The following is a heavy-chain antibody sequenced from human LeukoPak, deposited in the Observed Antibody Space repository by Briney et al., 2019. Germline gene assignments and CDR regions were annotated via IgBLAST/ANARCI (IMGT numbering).Heavy chain of an antibody. CDR1: GYTFSGFG. Sequence: ASVKVSCKASGYTFSGFGISWVRQAPGQGLEWMGWISVYNDNTHFAQKLQGRVTMTADTSTSTAYMELRNLRADDTAMYYCARDRAGPLTALIRGHIKEIPWGQGTLVTVSS. CDR3: ARDRAGPLTALIRGHIKEIP. J-gene: IGHJ5*02. CDR2: ISVYNDNT. D-gene: IGHD3-10*01. V-gene: IGHV1-18*04.